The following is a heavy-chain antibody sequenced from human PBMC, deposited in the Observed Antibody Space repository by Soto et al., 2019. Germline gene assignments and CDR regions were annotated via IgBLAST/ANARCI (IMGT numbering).Heavy chain of an antibody. V-gene: IGHV3-23*01. J-gene: IGHJ5*02. CDR3: AKLRWGSDNWFDP. CDR2: ISGSGDST. D-gene: IGHD3-10*01. CDR1: GFTFSSYA. Sequence: EVQLLESGGGLVQPGGSLRLSCAASGFTFSSYAMSWVRQTPGKGLEWGSAISGSGDSTYYADSVKGRFTISRDNSKNTLYLQMNSLRAEATAVYYCAKLRWGSDNWFDPWGQGTLVTVSS.